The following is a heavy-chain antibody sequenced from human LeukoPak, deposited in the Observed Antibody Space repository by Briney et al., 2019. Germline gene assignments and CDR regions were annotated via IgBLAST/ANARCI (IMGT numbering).Heavy chain of an antibody. Sequence: GGSLRLSCAASGFTFSSYAMHWVRQAPGKGLEWVAVISYDGSNKYYADSVKGRFTISRDNSKNTLYLQMNSLRAEDTAVYYCARDYMVQGVIGYYFDYWGQGTLVTVSS. CDR3: ARDYMVQGVIGYYFDY. D-gene: IGHD3-10*01. J-gene: IGHJ4*02. CDR2: ISYDGSNK. V-gene: IGHV3-30*04. CDR1: GFTFSSYA.